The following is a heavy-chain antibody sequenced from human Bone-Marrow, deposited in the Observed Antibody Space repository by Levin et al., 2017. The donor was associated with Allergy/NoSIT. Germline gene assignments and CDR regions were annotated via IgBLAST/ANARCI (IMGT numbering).Heavy chain of an antibody. J-gene: IGHJ4*02. CDR3: ARSSTGYNFDY. CDR2: ISSSSSTI. D-gene: IGHD6-13*01. CDR1: GFTFSNYH. V-gene: IGHV3-48*01. Sequence: GESLKISCAASGFTFSNYHINWVRQAPGKGLEWLSYISSSSSTIFYADSVKGRFTISRDNAKNSLYLQMNSLSAEDTAVYYCARSSTGYNFDYWGQGTLVTVSS.